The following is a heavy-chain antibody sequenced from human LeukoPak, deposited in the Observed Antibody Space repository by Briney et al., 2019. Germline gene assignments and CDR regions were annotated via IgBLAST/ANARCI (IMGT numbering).Heavy chain of an antibody. J-gene: IGHJ6*03. D-gene: IGHD6-6*01. CDR1: GGSISSGDYY. CDR2: IYYSGST. V-gene: IGHV4-30-4*08. CDR3: ARASSEYSSSVIVGYYMDV. Sequence: SGTLSLTCTVSGGSISSGDYYWSWIRQPPGKGLEWIGYIYYSGSTYYNPSLKSRVTISVDTSKNQFSLKLSSVTAADTAVYYCARASSEYSSSVIVGYYMDVWGKGTTVTVSS.